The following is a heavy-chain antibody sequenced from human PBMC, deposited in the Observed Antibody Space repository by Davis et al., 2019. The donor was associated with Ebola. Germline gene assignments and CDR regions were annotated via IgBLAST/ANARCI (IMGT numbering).Heavy chain of an antibody. CDR2: ISWNSGSI. CDR3: ARDILGDRGMDV. V-gene: IGHV3-9*01. D-gene: IGHD1-26*01. CDR1: GFTFDDYA. J-gene: IGHJ6*02. Sequence: GGSLRLSCAASGFTFDDYAMHWVRQAPGKGLEWVSGISWNSGSIGYADSVKGRFTISRDNAKNSLYLQMNSLRAEDTAVYYCARDILGDRGMDVWGQGTTVTVSS.